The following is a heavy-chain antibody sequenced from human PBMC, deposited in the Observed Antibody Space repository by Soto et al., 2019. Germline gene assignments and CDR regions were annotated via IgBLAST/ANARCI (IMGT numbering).Heavy chain of an antibody. Sequence: GASVKVSCKASGSNFTSPTVHWVRQAPGQRFEWMGRIYIGNGDTKYSQKFQGRVTIIRNTSASTAFMELNSLTSEDTAVYYCAGDRATWSDYCDLWGQGSRVTVAS. CDR3: AGDRATWSDYCDL. D-gene: IGHD3-3*01. CDR2: IYIGNGDT. J-gene: IGHJ4*02. CDR1: GSNFTSPT. V-gene: IGHV1-3*04.